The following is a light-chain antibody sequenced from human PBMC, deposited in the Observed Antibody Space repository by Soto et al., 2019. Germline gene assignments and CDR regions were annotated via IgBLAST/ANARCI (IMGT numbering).Light chain of an antibody. Sequence: DIQMTQSPSTLSASVGDRVTITCRASQSISSWLAWYQQKPGKAPKLLIYKASSLESGVPSRFSGSGSGTEFTLTISSLQPDDFATYYCQQYNSWPPWTFGQGTKVEIK. V-gene: IGKV1-5*03. CDR1: QSISSW. CDR2: KAS. CDR3: QQYNSWPPWT. J-gene: IGKJ1*01.